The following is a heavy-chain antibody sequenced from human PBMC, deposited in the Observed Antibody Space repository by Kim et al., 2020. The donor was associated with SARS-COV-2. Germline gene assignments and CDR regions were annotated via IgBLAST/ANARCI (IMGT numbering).Heavy chain of an antibody. J-gene: IGHJ4*02. Sequence: GESLKISCKGSGYSFTSYWISWVRKMPGKGLEWMGRVDPSDSDTNYSPSFQGHVTISADKSISTAYLQWSSLKASDTAMYYCARSDMVRGVTFFDYWGQGTLVTVSS. V-gene: IGHV5-10-1*01. CDR1: GYSFTSYW. CDR2: VDPSDSDT. D-gene: IGHD3-10*01. CDR3: ARSDMVRGVTFFDY.